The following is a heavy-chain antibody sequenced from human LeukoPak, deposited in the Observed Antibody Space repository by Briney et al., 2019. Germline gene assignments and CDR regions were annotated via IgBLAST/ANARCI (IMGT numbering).Heavy chain of an antibody. D-gene: IGHD3-22*01. CDR1: GFTFDDYG. CDR2: INWNGGST. V-gene: IGHV3-20*04. J-gene: IGHJ3*02. Sequence: PGGSLRLSCAASGFTFDDYGMSWVRHAPGKRLEWVSGINWNGGSTGYADSVKGRFTISRDNAKNSLYLQMNSLRAEDTALYYCARRDDSSGYYYSSGAFDIWGQGTMVTVSS. CDR3: ARRDDSSGYYYSSGAFDI.